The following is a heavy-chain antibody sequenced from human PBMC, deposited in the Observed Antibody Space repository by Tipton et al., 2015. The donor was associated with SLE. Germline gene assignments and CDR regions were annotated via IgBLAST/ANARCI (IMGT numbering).Heavy chain of an antibody. V-gene: IGHV3-30*18. J-gene: IGHJ4*02. CDR3: AKPANYNIQ. CDR2: ISYDGSNK. D-gene: IGHD1-7*01. CDR1: GFTFSSYS. Sequence: RSLRLSCAASGFTFSSYSMDWVRQAPGKGLEWVAVISYDGSNKYYADSVKGRFTISRDNSKNTLYLQMNSLRTEDTAVYYCAKPANYNIQWGQGTLVSVSA.